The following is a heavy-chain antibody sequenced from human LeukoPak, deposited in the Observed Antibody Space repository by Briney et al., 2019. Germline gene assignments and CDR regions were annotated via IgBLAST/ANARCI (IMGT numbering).Heavy chain of an antibody. CDR2: ISSSSSYI. CDR1: GFPFSSYN. CDR3: ARDLEVAAAPDY. J-gene: IGHJ4*02. Sequence: PGGSLRLSCAASGFPFSSYNMNWVRQAPGKGLGLVSSISSSSSYIYYADSVKGRFTISRDNAKNSLDLQMNSLRAEDTAVYYCARDLEVAAAPDYWGQGTLVTVSS. D-gene: IGHD2-15*01. V-gene: IGHV3-21*01.